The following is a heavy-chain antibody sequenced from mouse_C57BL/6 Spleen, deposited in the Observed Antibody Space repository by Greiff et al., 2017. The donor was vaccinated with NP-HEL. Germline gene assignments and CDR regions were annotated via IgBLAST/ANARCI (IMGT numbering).Heavy chain of an antibody. CDR2: ISDGGSYT. D-gene: IGHD4-1*01. CDR1: GFTFSSYA. Sequence: EVQLVESGGGLVKPGGSLKLSCAASGFTFSSYAMSWVRQTPEKRLEWVATISDGGSYTYYPDNVKGRFTISRDNAKNNLYLQMSHLKSEDTAMYYCARERDGTLARFAYWGQGTLVTVSA. V-gene: IGHV5-4*01. J-gene: IGHJ3*01. CDR3: ARERDGTLARFAY.